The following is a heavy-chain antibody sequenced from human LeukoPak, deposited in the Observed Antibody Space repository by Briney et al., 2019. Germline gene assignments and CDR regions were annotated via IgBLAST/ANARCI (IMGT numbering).Heavy chain of an antibody. CDR2: IWYDGSNK. J-gene: IGHJ3*02. D-gene: IGHD6-13*01. Sequence: PGRSLRLSCAASGFTFSSYGMHWVRQAPGKGLEWVAVIWYDGSNKYYADSVKGRFTISRDNSKNTLYLQMNSLRAEDTAVYYCANGGSSFAFDIWGQGTMVTVSS. CDR3: ANGGSSFAFDI. V-gene: IGHV3-33*06. CDR1: GFTFSSYG.